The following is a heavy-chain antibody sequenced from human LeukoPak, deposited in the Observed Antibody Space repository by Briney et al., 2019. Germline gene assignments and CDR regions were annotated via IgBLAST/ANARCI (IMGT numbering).Heavy chain of an antibody. CDR1: GFIFSNYG. CDR2: IRYDGSNK. J-gene: IGHJ4*02. D-gene: IGHD3-10*01. Sequence: GGSLRLSCAASGFIFSNYGMHSVRRAPGKGLEWVTFIRYDGSNKFYADSVKGRFTISRDNAKNSLYLQMNSLRAEDTAVYYCASNYYGSGDWGQGTLATVSS. CDR3: ASNYYGSGD. V-gene: IGHV3-30*02.